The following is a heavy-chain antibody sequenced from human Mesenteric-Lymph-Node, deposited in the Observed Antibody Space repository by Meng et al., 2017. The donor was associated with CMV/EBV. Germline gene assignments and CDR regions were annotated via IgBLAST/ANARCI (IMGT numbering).Heavy chain of an antibody. CDR1: GGTFSSYA. D-gene: IGHD2-2*01. CDR2: IIPIFGTA. Sequence: SVKVSCKASGGTFSSYAISWVRQAPGQGLEWMGGIIPIFGTANYAQKFQGRVTITTDESTSTAYMELSSLRSEDTAVYYCARESPCTSCYPARGDWYFDLWGRGTQVTVSS. CDR3: ARESPCTSCYPARGDWYFDL. V-gene: IGHV1-69*05. J-gene: IGHJ2*01.